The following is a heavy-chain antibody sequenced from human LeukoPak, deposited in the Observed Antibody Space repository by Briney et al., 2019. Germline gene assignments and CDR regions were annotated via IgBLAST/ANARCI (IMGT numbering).Heavy chain of an antibody. CDR1: GGSISSSSYY. CDR2: IYYSGST. J-gene: IGHJ4*02. D-gene: IGHD4-17*01. V-gene: IGHV4-39*01. Sequence: PSETLSLTCTVSGGSISSSSYYWGWIRQPPGKGLEWIGSIYYSGSTYYNPSPKSRVTISVDTSKNQFSPKLSSVTAADTAVYYCARHDSAPQGTVTTFLFDYWGQGTLVTVSS. CDR3: ARHDSAPQGTVTTFLFDY.